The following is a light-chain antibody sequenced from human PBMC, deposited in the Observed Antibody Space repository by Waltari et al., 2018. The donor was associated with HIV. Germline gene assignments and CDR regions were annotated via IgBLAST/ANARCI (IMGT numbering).Light chain of an antibody. Sequence: QSALTQPASVSGSPGQSITISCTGTSSNVGSDDLVSWYQQHPGEAPKLIIYEVTKRPSGGFNRFSGSKSGNTASLTISGLQAEDEADYYCCSCPRSGIRYVFGTGTKVTVL. V-gene: IGLV2-23*02. J-gene: IGLJ1*01. CDR1: SSNVGSDDL. CDR3: CSCPRSGIRYV. CDR2: EVT.